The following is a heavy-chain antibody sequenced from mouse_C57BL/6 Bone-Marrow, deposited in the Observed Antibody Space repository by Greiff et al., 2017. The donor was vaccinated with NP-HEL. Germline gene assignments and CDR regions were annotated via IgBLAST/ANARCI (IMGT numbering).Heavy chain of an antibody. J-gene: IGHJ2*01. V-gene: IGHV1-61*01. Sequence: VQLQQPGAELVRPGSSVKLSCKASGYTFTSYWMDWVKQRPGQGLEWIGNIYPSDSETHYNQKFKDKATLTVDKSSSTAYMQLSSLTSEDSAVYYCARRDSSGDYWGQGTTLTVSS. CDR1: GYTFTSYW. D-gene: IGHD3-2*02. CDR3: ARRDSSGDY. CDR2: IYPSDSET.